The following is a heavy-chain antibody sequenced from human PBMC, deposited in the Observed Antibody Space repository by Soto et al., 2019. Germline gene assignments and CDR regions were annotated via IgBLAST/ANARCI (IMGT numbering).Heavy chain of an antibody. CDR3: AKARGASTAYDFDY. CDR2: ISGGGGGT. J-gene: IGHJ4*02. D-gene: IGHD5-12*01. V-gene: IGHV3-23*01. Sequence: GSLRLSCAASGLTFRSCAMSCARQAPGMGLEWVSTISGGGGGTYYADSVKGRFTISRDNSKNTLYLQMNSLRAEDTAVYYCAKARGASTAYDFDYWGQGIPVTVSS. CDR1: GLTFRSCA.